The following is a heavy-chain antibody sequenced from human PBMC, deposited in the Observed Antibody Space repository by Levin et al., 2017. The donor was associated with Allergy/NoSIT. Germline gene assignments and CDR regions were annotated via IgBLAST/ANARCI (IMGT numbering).Heavy chain of an antibody. Sequence: SQTLSLTCAVYGGSFSGYYWSWIRQPPGKGLEWIGEINHSGSTNYNPSLKSRVTISVDTSKNQFSLKLSSVTAADTAVYYCARGFVLRYFDWFVIDAFDIWGQGTMVTVSS. CDR2: INHSGST. D-gene: IGHD3-9*01. V-gene: IGHV4-34*01. CDR3: ARGFVLRYFDWFVIDAFDI. J-gene: IGHJ3*02. CDR1: GGSFSGYY.